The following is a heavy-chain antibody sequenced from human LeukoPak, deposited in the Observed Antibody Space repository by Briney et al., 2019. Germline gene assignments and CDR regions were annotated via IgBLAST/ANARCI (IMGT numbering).Heavy chain of an antibody. CDR1: GYTFTGYY. V-gene: IGHV1-2*02. J-gene: IGHJ4*02. D-gene: IGHD2-21*01. Sequence: ASVKVSYKASGYTFTGYYIHWVRQAPGQGLEWMGWINPKNGGTNYAQKFQGRVTMTRDTSISTAYMELSGLRSDDTAVYYCANLGEMNDYWGQGTLVTVSS. CDR2: INPKNGGT. CDR3: ANLGEMNDY.